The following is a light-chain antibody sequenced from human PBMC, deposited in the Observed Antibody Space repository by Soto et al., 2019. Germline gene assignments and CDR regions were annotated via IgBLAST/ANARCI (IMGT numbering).Light chain of an antibody. J-gene: IGKJ1*01. V-gene: IGKV3-20*01. CDR3: QQYGSSPPWT. CDR2: GAS. Sequence: EIVLTQSPGTLSLSPGAGATLSCRASQSISSTFLAWYQHKPGQAPRVLIYGASRRAAGIPDRFSGSGSGTDFTLTISRLEPEDFAVYYCQQYGSSPPWTFGQGTKVEIK. CDR1: QSISSTF.